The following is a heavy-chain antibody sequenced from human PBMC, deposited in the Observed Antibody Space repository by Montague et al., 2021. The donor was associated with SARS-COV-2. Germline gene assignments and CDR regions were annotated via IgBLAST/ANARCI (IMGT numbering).Heavy chain of an antibody. D-gene: IGHD5-24*01. CDR2: ISSSGHTI. V-gene: IGHV3-48*02. J-gene: IGHJ5*02. CDR3: ARVEGKMAADFDR. CDR1: GFSFSKYS. Sequence: SLRLSCAASGFSFSKYSMNWVRLTPGKGLEWLSCISSSGHTIYYADSVKGRFSISRDNAKNSLFLQMNTLRDEDTALYYCARVEGKMAADFDRWGQGTLVIVSS.